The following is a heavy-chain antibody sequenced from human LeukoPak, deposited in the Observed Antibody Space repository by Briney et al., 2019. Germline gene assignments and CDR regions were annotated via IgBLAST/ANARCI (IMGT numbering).Heavy chain of an antibody. J-gene: IGHJ6*03. CDR1: GGSISSGSYY. CDR2: IYTSGST. V-gene: IGHV4-61*02. Sequence: SQTLSLTCTVSGGSISSGSYYWSWIRQPAGKGLEWIGRIYTSGSTNYNPSLKSRVTISVDTSKNQFSLKLSSVTAADTAVYYCAREGHSSGWYWYYMDVWGKGTTVTVSS. CDR3: AREGHSSGWYWYYMDV. D-gene: IGHD6-19*01.